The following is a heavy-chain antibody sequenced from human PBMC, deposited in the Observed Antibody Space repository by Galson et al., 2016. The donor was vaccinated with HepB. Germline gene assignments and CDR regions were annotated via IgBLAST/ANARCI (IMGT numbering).Heavy chain of an antibody. D-gene: IGHD2-15*01. CDR1: GFTFSNYA. CDR3: ARHATEDPLGDYFEP. V-gene: IGHV3-7*01. CDR2: IKQDGSEK. J-gene: IGHJ5*02. Sequence: SLRLSCAASGFTFSNYATAWVRLPPGKGLEWVANIKQDGSEKYYVDSVKGRFTISRDNAKNSLYLQMNSLRAGDTAVYYCARHATEDPLGDYFEPWGQGTPVTVSS.